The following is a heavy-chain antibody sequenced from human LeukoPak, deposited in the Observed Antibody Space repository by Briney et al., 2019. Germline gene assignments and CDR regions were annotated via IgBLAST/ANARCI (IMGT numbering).Heavy chain of an antibody. CDR3: ARHGIYYYGMDV. D-gene: IGHD1-1*01. J-gene: IGHJ6*02. Sequence: TSETLSLTCTVSGGSISSSSYYWSWIRQPPGKGLEWVGYIYYSGSTNYNPSLKSRVTISVDTSKNQFSLKLSSVTAADTAVYYCARHGIYYYGMDVWGQGTTVTVSS. CDR1: GGSISSSSYY. V-gene: IGHV4-61*05. CDR2: IYYSGST.